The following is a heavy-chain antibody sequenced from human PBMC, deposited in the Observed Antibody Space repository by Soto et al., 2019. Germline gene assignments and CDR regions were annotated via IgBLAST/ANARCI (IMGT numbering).Heavy chain of an antibody. D-gene: IGHD3-10*01. V-gene: IGHV1-18*01. CDR1: GYTFTNYG. CDR2: ISAYNGKA. J-gene: IGHJ5*02. Sequence: GASVKVSCKASGYTFTNYGITWVRQAPGQGLEWMGRISAYNGKANYAQKLQGRVTMTTDTSTSTAYMELRSLRSDDTAVYYCAREEMVRLNWFDPWGQGTLVTVSS. CDR3: AREEMVRLNWFDP.